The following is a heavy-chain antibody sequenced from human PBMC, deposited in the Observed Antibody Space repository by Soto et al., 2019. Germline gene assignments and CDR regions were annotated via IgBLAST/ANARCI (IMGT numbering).Heavy chain of an antibody. CDR3: AVEKGSGSYYRAFDY. D-gene: IGHD3-10*01. CDR2: LIRIFGTA. V-gene: IGHV1-69*01. CDR1: VGTCSSYA. Sequence: QVQLVQSGAEVKKPGSSVKVSCKASVGTCSSYAISWVRQAPGQGLEWLGGLIRIFGTANYAQKLQGRVTITADEATSTAYMELSSLRSEDTAVYYWAVEKGSGSYYRAFDYWGQGTLVSVSS. J-gene: IGHJ4*02.